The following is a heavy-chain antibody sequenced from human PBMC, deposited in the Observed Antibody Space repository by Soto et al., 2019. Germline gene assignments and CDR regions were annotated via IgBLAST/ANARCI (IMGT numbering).Heavy chain of an antibody. Sequence: QVQLQESGPGLVTPSETLSLTCTVSGGSIRAYFWTWIRQPPGKGLEWIGYIYYSGRTNYNPSLKSRVSISVDTSKNHFSLQLRSVTAADTAVYYCARVGGDDFGDSGGFDYWGQGTLVTVSS. J-gene: IGHJ4*02. D-gene: IGHD4-17*01. V-gene: IGHV4-59*01. CDR3: ARVGGDDFGDSGGFDY. CDR2: IYYSGRT. CDR1: GGSIRAYF.